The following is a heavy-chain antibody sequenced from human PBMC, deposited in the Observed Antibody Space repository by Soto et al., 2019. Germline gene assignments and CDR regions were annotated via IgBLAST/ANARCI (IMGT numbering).Heavy chain of an antibody. J-gene: IGHJ4*02. CDR1: GFTFSIYG. CDR3: EKGKTRTCVDH. CDR2: FGGGGGGT. D-gene: IGHD1-1*01. V-gene: IGHV3-23*01. Sequence: GWSLRLSCAASGFTFSIYGMSWVRQAPGKGLEWVSTFGGGGGGTSYADFVRGRFTVSRDNSKSTLYLQLSSLRAEDTAVYYCEKGKTRTCVDHCGQATMVTV.